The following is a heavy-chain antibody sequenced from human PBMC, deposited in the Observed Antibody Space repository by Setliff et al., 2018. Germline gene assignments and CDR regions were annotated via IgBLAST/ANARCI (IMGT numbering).Heavy chain of an antibody. Sequence: LSETLSLTCTVSGVSIRGFYWTWIRQSPKRGLEWLGYAFHTGKTDYNPSLMSRVIISIDMSRKQFSLKLSSVTAADTAMYFCARGGYNSRSGYSAYYYDYWGQGALVTVSS. CDR2: AFHTGKT. D-gene: IGHD3-3*01. V-gene: IGHV4-59*03. CDR3: ARGGYNSRSGYSAYYYDY. CDR1: GVSIRGFY. J-gene: IGHJ4*02.